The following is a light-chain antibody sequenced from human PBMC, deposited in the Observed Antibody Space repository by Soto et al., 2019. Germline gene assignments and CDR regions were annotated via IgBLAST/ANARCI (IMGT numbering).Light chain of an antibody. J-gene: IGLJ3*02. CDR1: SSDVGSTFNY. V-gene: IGLV2-14*03. CDR3: SAYSSGSTPVL. Sequence: QSALTQPASVSGSPGQSITISCTGTSSDVGSTFNYVSWYQHHPGKAPRLIMSDVNHRPSGVSDRFSGSKSGNTASLTISGLPADDEGHYFCSAYSSGSTPVLFGGGTKLTVL. CDR2: DVN.